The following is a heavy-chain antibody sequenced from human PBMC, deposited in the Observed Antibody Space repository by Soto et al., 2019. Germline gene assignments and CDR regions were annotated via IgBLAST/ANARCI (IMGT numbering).Heavy chain of an antibody. J-gene: IGHJ5*02. V-gene: IGHV3-48*01. CDR1: GFTFSSYS. CDR3: AREWLGWFDP. D-gene: IGHD6-19*01. CDR2: ISSSSTI. Sequence: GGSLRLSCAASGFTFSSYSMNRVRQAPGKGLEWVSYISSSSTIYYADSVKGRFTISRDNAKNSLYLQMNSLRAEDTAVYYCAREWLGWFDPWGQGTLVTVPQ.